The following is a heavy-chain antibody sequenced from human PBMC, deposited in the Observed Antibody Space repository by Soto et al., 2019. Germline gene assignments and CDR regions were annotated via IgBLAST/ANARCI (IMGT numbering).Heavy chain of an antibody. CDR2: ISGSGAST. J-gene: IGHJ4*02. Sequence: EVQLLESGGGLVQPGGPLRLSCEASGFTFSKYDMTWVRQAPGKGLDWVSTISGSGASTYYADSVKGRFTISRDNSKNTVYLKMISLRVEDTAVYYCANRNYYAKSGYTYPYFDFWGQGSLVTVSS. CDR1: GFTFSKYD. CDR3: ANRNYYAKSGYTYPYFDF. D-gene: IGHD3-22*01. V-gene: IGHV3-23*01.